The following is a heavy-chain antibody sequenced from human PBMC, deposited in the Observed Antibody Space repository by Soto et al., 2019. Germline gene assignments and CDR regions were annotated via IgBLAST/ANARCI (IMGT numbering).Heavy chain of an antibody. Sequence: GGSLRLSCVASGFTFSSYVIHWVRQAPGKGLEWVALISTDGTEKHYPGSVRGRFTISRDNSKNTLYLQMNTLRAEDTAVYYCAKENSALGSTAFDIWGQGTKVTVSS. CDR2: ISTDGTEK. J-gene: IGHJ3*02. CDR1: GFTFSSYV. CDR3: AKENSALGSTAFDI. D-gene: IGHD3-10*01. V-gene: IGHV3-30*14.